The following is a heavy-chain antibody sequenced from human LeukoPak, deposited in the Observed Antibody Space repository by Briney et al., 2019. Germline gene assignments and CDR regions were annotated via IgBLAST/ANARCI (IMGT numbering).Heavy chain of an antibody. D-gene: IGHD6-19*01. CDR1: GGSFSGYY. J-gene: IGHJ4*02. V-gene: IGHV4-34*01. Sequence: SETLSLTCAVYGGSFSGYYWSWIRQPPGKGLEWIGEISHSGGTNYNPSLKSRVTISVDTSKNQFSLKLSSVTAADTAVYYCARAGYSSDDYWGQGSQVSVSS. CDR3: ARAGYSSDDY. CDR2: ISHSGGT.